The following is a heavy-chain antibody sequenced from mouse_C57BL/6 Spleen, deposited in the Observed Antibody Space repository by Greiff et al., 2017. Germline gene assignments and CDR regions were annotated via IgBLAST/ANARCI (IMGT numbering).Heavy chain of an antibody. CDR3: TRRLLLYYFDY. D-gene: IGHD2-10*01. J-gene: IGHJ2*01. Sequence: QVQLQQPGAELVRPGASVTLSCKASGYTFTDYEMHWVKQTPVHGLEWIGAIDPETGGTAYNQKFKGKAILTADKSSSTAYMELRSLTSEDSAVYYCTRRLLLYYFDYWGQGTTLTVSS. V-gene: IGHV1-15*01. CDR2: IDPETGGT. CDR1: GYTFTDYE.